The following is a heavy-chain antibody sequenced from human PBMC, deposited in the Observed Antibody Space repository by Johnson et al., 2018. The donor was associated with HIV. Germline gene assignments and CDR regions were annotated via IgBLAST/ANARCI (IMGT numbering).Heavy chain of an antibody. J-gene: IGHJ3*02. CDR3: AKGTNGQSWAFDI. CDR1: GFTFSYYS. V-gene: IGHV3-30*04. CDR2: TSYDESDK. Sequence: QVQLVESGGGVVQPGRSLRLSCAASGFTFSYYSMHWVRQAPGKGLEWVALTSYDESDKFYADSVKGRFIISRDNPRNTLYLQMNGLRAEDTAVYYCAKGTNGQSWAFDIWGQGTVVTVSS. D-gene: IGHD2-8*01.